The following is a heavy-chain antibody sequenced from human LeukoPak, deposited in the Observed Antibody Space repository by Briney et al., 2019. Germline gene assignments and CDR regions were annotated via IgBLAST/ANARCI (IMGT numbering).Heavy chain of an antibody. J-gene: IGHJ4*02. D-gene: IGHD6-19*01. CDR3: ARGPNPYSSEHDY. CDR2: IIPIFGTA. Sequence: SVKVSCKASGGTFSSYAISWVRQAPGQGLEWMGGIIPIFGTANYAQKFQGRVTITADESTSTAYMELSSLRFEDTAVYYCARGPNPYSSEHDYWGQGTLVTVSS. CDR1: GGTFSSYA. V-gene: IGHV1-69*13.